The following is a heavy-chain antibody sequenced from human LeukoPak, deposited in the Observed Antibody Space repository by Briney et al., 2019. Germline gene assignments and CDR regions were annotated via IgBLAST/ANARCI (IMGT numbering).Heavy chain of an antibody. J-gene: IGHJ4*02. Sequence: GESLKISCKGSGYSFTSYWIGWVRQMPGKGLEWMGIIYPGDSDTRYNPSFQGQVTISADKSISTAYLQWSSLKASDTAMYYCARGYCGGDCYANYFDYWGQGTLVTVSS. V-gene: IGHV5-51*01. CDR3: ARGYCGGDCYANYFDY. CDR1: GYSFTSYW. D-gene: IGHD2-21*02. CDR2: IYPGDSDT.